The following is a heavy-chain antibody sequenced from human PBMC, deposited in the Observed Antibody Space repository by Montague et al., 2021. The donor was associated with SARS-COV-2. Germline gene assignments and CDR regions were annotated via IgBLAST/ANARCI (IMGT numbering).Heavy chain of an antibody. D-gene: IGHD6-19*01. CDR1: GSSISSANHY. Sequence: TLSLTCSGFGSSISSANHYWTWIRHPAGKGLDCIGHISTSGSSSYNPSLKSRVTIILDTSKQQFSLELTSVTAADTAVYYCARDRRGMAMAGRAYYYYYMGVWGKGTTVTVSS. J-gene: IGHJ6*03. V-gene: IGHV4-61*09. CDR3: ARDRRGMAMAGRAYYYYYMGV. CDR2: ISTSGSS.